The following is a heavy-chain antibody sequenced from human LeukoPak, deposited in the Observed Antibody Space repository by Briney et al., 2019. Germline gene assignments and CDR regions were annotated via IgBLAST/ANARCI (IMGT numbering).Heavy chain of an antibody. D-gene: IGHD6-13*01. J-gene: IGHJ4*02. CDR2: IYCSGST. CDR3: AARLAAAGTIYFDF. Sequence: SATLSLTCTVSGGSISSYYWCWIRPPPGKGLEWIGYIYCSGSTNYNPSLKSRVTISVDTSKNEFSLKRSSVTAADTAVYYCAARLAAAGTIYFDFWGQGSLVTVSS. CDR1: GGSISSYY. V-gene: IGHV4-59*01.